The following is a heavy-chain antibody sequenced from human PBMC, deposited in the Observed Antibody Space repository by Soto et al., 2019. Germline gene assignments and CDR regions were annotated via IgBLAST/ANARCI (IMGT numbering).Heavy chain of an antibody. CDR2: ISWNSGSI. D-gene: IGHD2-15*01. CDR3: AKATVGEYCSGGSCYHFDY. J-gene: IGHJ4*02. CDR1: GFTFDDYA. V-gene: IGHV3-9*01. Sequence: ESGGGLVQPGRSLRLSCAASGFTFDDYAMHWVRQAPGKGLEWVSGISWNSGSIGYADSVKGRFTISRDNAKNSLYLQMNSLRAEDTALYYCAKATVGEYCSGGSCYHFDYWGQGTLVTVSS.